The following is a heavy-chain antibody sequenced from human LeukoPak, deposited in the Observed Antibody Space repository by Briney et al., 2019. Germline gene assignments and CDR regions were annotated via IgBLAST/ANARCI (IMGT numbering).Heavy chain of an antibody. CDR2: ISSSSSYI. D-gene: IGHD2-15*01. J-gene: IGHJ3*02. CDR1: GFTFSSYS. V-gene: IGHV3-21*01. CDR3: ARSYCRGGSCYSGDAFDI. Sequence: GGSLRLSCAASGFTFSSYSMNWVRQAPGKGLEWVSSISSSSSYIYYADSVKGRFTISRDNAKNSLFLQMNSLRAEDTAVYYCARSYCRGGSCYSGDAFDIWGQGTMFTVFS.